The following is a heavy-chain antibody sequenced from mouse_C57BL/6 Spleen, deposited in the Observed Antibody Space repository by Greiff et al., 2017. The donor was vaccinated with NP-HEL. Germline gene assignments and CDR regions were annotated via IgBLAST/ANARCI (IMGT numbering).Heavy chain of an antibody. Sequence: LVESGAELVKPGASVKISCKASGYAFSSYWMNWVKQRPGKGLEWIGQIYPGDGDTNYNGKFKGKATLTADKSSSTAYMQLSSLTSEDSAVYFCARQDSSGYGGFAYWGQGTLVTVSA. CDR1: GYAFSSYW. D-gene: IGHD3-2*02. J-gene: IGHJ3*01. CDR3: ARQDSSGYGGFAY. CDR2: IYPGDGDT. V-gene: IGHV1-80*01.